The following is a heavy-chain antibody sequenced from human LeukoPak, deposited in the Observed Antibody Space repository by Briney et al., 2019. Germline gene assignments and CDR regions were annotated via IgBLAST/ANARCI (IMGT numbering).Heavy chain of an antibody. CDR1: GFTFSSYS. Sequence: SGGSLRLSCAASGFTFSSYSMNWVRQAPGKGLEWVSYISSSSSTIYYADSVKGRFTISRDNAKNSLYLQMNNLRAEDTAVYYCARPGGYGVQPLDYWGQGTLVTVSS. D-gene: IGHD5-12*01. CDR3: ARPGGYGVQPLDY. J-gene: IGHJ4*02. V-gene: IGHV3-48*04. CDR2: ISSSSSTI.